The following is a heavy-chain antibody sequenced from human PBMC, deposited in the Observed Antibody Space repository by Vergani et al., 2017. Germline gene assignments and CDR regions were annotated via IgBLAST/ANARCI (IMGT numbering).Heavy chain of an antibody. J-gene: IGHJ4*02. CDR1: GFTFDDYA. D-gene: IGHD6-19*01. CDR3: AKEYDSGWWYFDF. Sequence: EVQLVESGGVVVQPGGSLRLSCAPSGFTFDDYAMNWVRQAPGKGLEWISLISWNGVSTYYADSVKGRFTISRDNSKGSLYLQMNSLTPEDTALYYCAKEYDSGWWYFDFWGQGTLVTVSS. V-gene: IGHV3-43D*04. CDR2: ISWNGVST.